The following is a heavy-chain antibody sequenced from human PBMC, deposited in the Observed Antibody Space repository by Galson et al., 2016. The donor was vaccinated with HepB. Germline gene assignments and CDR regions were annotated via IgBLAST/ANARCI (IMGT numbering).Heavy chain of an antibody. D-gene: IGHD5-12*01. Sequence: SETLSLTCSVSGGSFNDFFWNWIRQPPGKGLEWIGYVYYSGDTNYNPSLKSRVTISVDTSKNQFPLKLRSVTAADTAIYYCARIPSGYEGEWFDHWGQGILVTVPS. V-gene: IGHV4-59*01. CDR2: VYYSGDT. CDR1: GGSFNDFF. CDR3: ARIPSGYEGEWFDH. J-gene: IGHJ5*02.